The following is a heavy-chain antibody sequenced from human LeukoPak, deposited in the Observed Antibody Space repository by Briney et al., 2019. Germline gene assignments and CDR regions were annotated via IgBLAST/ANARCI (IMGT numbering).Heavy chain of an antibody. V-gene: IGHV4-39*07. Sequence: SETLSLTCTVSGGSINSSSSYYWGWIRQPPGKGLEWIGSIYYSGRTYYNPSLKSRATISVDTSKNQFSLKLSSVTAADTAVYYCAREGWDYYYYMDVWGKGTTVTVSS. CDR2: IYYSGRT. D-gene: IGHD1-26*01. J-gene: IGHJ6*03. CDR3: AREGWDYYYYMDV. CDR1: GGSINSSSSYY.